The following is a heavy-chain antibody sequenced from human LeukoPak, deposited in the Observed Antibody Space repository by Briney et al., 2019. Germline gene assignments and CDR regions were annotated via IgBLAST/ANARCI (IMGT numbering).Heavy chain of an antibody. J-gene: IGHJ5*02. CDR2: IYYSGST. Sequence: SETLSLTCTVSGGSISSYYWSWIRQPPGKGLEWIGYIYYSGSTNYNPSLKSRDTISVDTSKNQFSLKLSSVTAADTAVYYCARGLDTPGNWFDPWGQGTLVTVSS. CDR1: GGSISSYY. D-gene: IGHD3-9*01. V-gene: IGHV4-59*01. CDR3: ARGLDTPGNWFDP.